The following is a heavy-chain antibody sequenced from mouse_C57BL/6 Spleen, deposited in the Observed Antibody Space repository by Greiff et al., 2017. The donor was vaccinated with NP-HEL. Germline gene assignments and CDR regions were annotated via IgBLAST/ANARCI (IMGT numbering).Heavy chain of an antibody. V-gene: IGHV1-78*01. CDR3: ARVPLYYDYDWYFDV. CDR2: IYPRDGST. CDR1: GYTFTDHT. J-gene: IGHJ1*03. Sequence: VQLQQSDAELVKPGASVKISCKVSGYTFTDHTIHWMKQRPEQGLEWIGYIYPRDGSTKYNEKFKGKATLTADKSSSTAYMQLNSLTSEDSAVYFCARVPLYYDYDWYFDVWGTGTTVTVSS. D-gene: IGHD2-4*01.